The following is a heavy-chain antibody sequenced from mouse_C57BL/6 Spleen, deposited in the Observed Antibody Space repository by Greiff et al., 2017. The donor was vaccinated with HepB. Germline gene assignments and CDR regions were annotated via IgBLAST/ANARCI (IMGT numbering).Heavy chain of an antibody. CDR3: ARNYRNFDY. J-gene: IGHJ2*01. CDR1: GYAFTNYL. V-gene: IGHV1-54*01. CDR2: INPGSGGT. Sequence: VQLQQSGAELVRPGTSVKVSCKASGYAFTNYLIEWVKQRPGQGLEWIGVINPGSGGTNYNEKFKGKATLTADKSSSTAYMQLSSLTSEDSAVYFCARNYRNFDYWGQGTTRTVSS. D-gene: IGHD2-12*01.